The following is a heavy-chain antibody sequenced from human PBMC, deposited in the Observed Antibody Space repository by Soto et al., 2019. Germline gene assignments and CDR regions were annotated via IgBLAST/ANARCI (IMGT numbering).Heavy chain of an antibody. V-gene: IGHV3-74*01. Sequence: GGSLRLSWAASGLIFSNYKMHWVRQAPGKGLVWVSRISTDGSITDYADSVKGRFTVSRDNAKNTLYLQMNSLRVDDTAVYYCARDTNGLHYWGQGTLVTVSS. J-gene: IGHJ4*02. CDR1: GLIFSNYK. CDR2: ISTDGSIT. CDR3: ARDTNGLHY. D-gene: IGHD2-8*01.